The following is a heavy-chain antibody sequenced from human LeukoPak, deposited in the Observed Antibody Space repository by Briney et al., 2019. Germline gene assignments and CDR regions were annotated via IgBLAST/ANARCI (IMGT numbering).Heavy chain of an antibody. CDR3: ARDWRDSSGKFPNDAFDI. J-gene: IGHJ3*02. D-gene: IGHD3-22*01. V-gene: IGHV3-48*04. CDR2: ISSSGSI. Sequence: GGSLRLSCAASGFTFSSYAMSWVRQAPGKGLEWVSYISSSGSIYYADSVKGRFTISRDNAKNSLYLQMNSLRAEDTAVYYCARDWRDSSGKFPNDAFDIWGQGTMVTVSS. CDR1: GFTFSSYA.